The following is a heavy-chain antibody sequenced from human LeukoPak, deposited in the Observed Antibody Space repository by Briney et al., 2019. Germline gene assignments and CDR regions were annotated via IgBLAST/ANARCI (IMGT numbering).Heavy chain of an antibody. CDR2: IYTGGNT. J-gene: IGHJ4*02. CDR3: ARGDDSGYYDYFDY. D-gene: IGHD3-22*01. Sequence: GGSLRLSCAASGFTVDSNYLSWVRQAPGKGLEWVSTIYTGGNTYYAASVKGRFTISRDFSKDTVFLHMNSLRAEDTAMYYCARGDDSGYYDYFDYWGQGALVTVSS. V-gene: IGHV3-53*01. CDR1: GFTVDSNY.